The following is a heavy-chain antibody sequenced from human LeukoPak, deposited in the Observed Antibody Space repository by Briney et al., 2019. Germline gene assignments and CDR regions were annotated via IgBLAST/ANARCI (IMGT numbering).Heavy chain of an antibody. V-gene: IGHV3-30*18. CDR3: AKEDYGDYFDY. Sequence: GRPLRLSCAASGFTFSSYGMHWVRQAPGKVLEWVAVISYDGSNKYYADSVKGRFTISRDNSKNTLYLQMNSLRAEDTAVYYCAKEDYGDYFDYWGQGTLVTVSS. CDR2: ISYDGSNK. D-gene: IGHD4-17*01. J-gene: IGHJ4*02. CDR1: GFTFSSYG.